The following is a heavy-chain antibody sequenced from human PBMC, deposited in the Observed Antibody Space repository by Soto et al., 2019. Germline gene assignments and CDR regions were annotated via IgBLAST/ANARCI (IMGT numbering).Heavy chain of an antibody. V-gene: IGHV3-23*01. CDR3: AKDLIANNGASEAFDM. J-gene: IGHJ3*02. D-gene: IGHD2-8*01. Sequence: GGSLRLSCAASGFSFSAYAMNWVRQAPGKGLQWVSGLVGSGGDKNYADSVRGRFTVSRDNSKNTLYLQMNNLRDEDTAVYYCAKDLIANNGASEAFDMGGRGPKVNFS. CDR1: GFSFSAYA. CDR2: LVGSGGDK.